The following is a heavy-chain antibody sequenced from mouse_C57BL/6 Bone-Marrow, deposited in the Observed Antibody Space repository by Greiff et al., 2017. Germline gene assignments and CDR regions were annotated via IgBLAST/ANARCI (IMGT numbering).Heavy chain of an antibody. D-gene: IGHD1-1*01. V-gene: IGHV1-50*01. J-gene: IGHJ4*01. Sequence: VQLQQSGAELVKPGASVKLSCKASGYTFTSYWMQWVKQRPGQGLEWIGEIDPSDSYTNYNQKFKGKATLTVDTSSSTAYMQLSSLTSEDSAVYYCARRSYYYGSSSYYAMDYWGQGTSVTVSS. CDR1: GYTFTSYW. CDR3: ARRSYYYGSSSYYAMDY. CDR2: IDPSDSYT.